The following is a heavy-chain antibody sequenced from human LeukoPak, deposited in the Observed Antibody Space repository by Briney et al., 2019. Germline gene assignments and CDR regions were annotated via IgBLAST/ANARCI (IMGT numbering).Heavy chain of an antibody. J-gene: IGHJ4*02. V-gene: IGHV4-34*01. CDR2: INERGTT. Sequence: PSETLSLTCAVYGGSFSDYYWGWIRQSSGRGLEWIGEINERGTTNYSPSLKSRVAISVDTSKNQFSLKLSSVTAADTAVYYCARFRRDSGFDYWGQGTLVTVSS. CDR1: GGSFSDYY. CDR3: ARFRRDSGFDY. D-gene: IGHD6-19*01.